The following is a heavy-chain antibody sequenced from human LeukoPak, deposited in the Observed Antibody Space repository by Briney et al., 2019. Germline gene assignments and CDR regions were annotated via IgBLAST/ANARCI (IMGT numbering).Heavy chain of an antibody. J-gene: IGHJ6*02. Sequence: SETLSLTCTVSGGSIRGYNWSWIRQAPGKGLEFIGYISSSGSATYSPSLHSRVIISRDTSKNQFSLKLSSVTAADTAVYYCARVGGYSSFYYHYGLDVWGQGTTVTVSS. V-gene: IGHV4-59*01. CDR1: GGSIRGYN. CDR2: ISSSGSA. D-gene: IGHD5-18*01. CDR3: ARVGGYSSFYYHYGLDV.